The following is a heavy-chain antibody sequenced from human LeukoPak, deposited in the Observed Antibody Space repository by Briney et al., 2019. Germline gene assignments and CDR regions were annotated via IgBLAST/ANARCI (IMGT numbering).Heavy chain of an antibody. D-gene: IGHD3-10*01. CDR1: GFTFSNAW. CDR3: TTDRPIWGPYYDY. Sequence: GGSLRLSCAASGFTFSNAWMSWVRQAPGKGLEWVGRIKSKTDGGTTDYAAPVKGRFTISRDDSKNTLYLQMNSLKTEDTAAYYCTTDRPIWGPYYDYWGQGTLVTVSS. J-gene: IGHJ4*02. CDR2: IKSKTDGGTT. V-gene: IGHV3-15*01.